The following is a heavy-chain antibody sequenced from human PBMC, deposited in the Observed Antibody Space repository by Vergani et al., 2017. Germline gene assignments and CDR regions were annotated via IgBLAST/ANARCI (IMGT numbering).Heavy chain of an antibody. D-gene: IGHD1-26*01. V-gene: IGHV3-23*01. CDR3: VKDAGSYENFFDS. Sequence: EVQLLESGGSLKQPGGSVRLSCAASGFTFSTYAMHWVRQAPGKGLEWVSALTGGGGSTYYADSFKGRFIISRDNSRDTLYLQMNSLRPEDTATYYCVKDAGSYENFFDSWGQGNLVTVSS. CDR1: GFTFSTYA. CDR2: LTGGGGST. J-gene: IGHJ4*02.